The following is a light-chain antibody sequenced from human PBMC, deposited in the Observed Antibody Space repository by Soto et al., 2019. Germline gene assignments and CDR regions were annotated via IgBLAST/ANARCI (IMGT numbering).Light chain of an antibody. J-gene: IGLJ2*01. Sequence: QSVLTQPPSASGAPGQRVTISCSGRSSNIGINSVNRYQQLRGTAPKLLIYSNNQRPSGVPDRFSGSKSGTSASLAISGLPSEDEADYYCAAWDDSLNGVVFGGGTKLTVL. CDR3: AAWDDSLNGVV. V-gene: IGLV1-44*01. CDR2: SNN. CDR1: SSNIGINS.